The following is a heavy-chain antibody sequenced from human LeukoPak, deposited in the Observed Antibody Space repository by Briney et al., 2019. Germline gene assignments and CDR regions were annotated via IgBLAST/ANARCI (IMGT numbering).Heavy chain of an antibody. D-gene: IGHD6-19*01. V-gene: IGHV1-2*02. CDR3: ASLAVAGTTFDY. J-gene: IGHJ4*02. Sequence: ASVKVSCKASGYTFTGYYIHWVRQAPGQGLEWMGWINPNSGGTNYAQKFQGRVTMTRDTSISTAYMELSRLRSDDTAVYYCASLAVAGTTFDYWGQGTLVTVSS. CDR1: GYTFTGYY. CDR2: INPNSGGT.